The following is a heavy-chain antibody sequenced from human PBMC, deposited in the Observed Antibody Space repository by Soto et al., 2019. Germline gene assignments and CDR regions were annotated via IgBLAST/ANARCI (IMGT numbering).Heavy chain of an antibody. J-gene: IGHJ6*02. V-gene: IGHV3-30-3*01. D-gene: IGHD2-15*01. CDR3: ARGDCSGGSCYPGPYYYYGMDV. CDR1: GFTFSSYA. Sequence: LRLSCAASGFTFSSYAMHWVRQAPGKGLEWVAVISYDGSNKYYADSVKGRFTISRDNSKNTLYLQMNSLRAEDTAVYYCARGDCSGGSCYPGPYYYYGMDVWGQGTTVTVSS. CDR2: ISYDGSNK.